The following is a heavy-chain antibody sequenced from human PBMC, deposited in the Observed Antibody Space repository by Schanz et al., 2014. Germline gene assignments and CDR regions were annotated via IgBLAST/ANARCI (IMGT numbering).Heavy chain of an antibody. J-gene: IGHJ4*02. CDR2: IGGSDGNT. CDR3: ARELRLEYYFDY. V-gene: IGHV1-18*01. CDR1: GYTFANYG. Sequence: QVQLVQSGAEVKKPGASVKVSCKTSGYTFANYGVTWVRRAPGQGLEWMGWIGGSDGNTNFAQKFQGRVTMTTDTSTSTVYMELSSLRSDDTAVYYCARELRLEYYFDYWGQGTQVTVSS. D-gene: IGHD4-17*01.